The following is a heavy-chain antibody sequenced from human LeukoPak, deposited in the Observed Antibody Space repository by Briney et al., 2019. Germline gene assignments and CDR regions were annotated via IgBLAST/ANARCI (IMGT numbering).Heavy chain of an antibody. J-gene: IGHJ4*02. D-gene: IGHD2-21*01. CDR3: AKDPYCGGDCYQNLDY. CDR2: ISGSGDNT. Sequence: PGGSLRLPCAASGFTFSSYAMNWVRQAPGKGLEWVSGISGSGDNTYYADSVKGRFTISRDNSKNTLYLQMNSLRAEDTAVYYCAKDPYCGGDCYQNLDYWGQGTLVTVSS. CDR1: GFTFSSYA. V-gene: IGHV3-23*01.